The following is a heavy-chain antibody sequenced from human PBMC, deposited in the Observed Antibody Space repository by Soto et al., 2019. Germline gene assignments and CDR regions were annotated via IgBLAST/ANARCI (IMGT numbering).Heavy chain of an antibody. CDR2: IDWDDDK. D-gene: IGHD3-22*01. Sequence: SGPTLVNPTQTLTLTCTFSRFSLSTSGMCVSWIRQPPGKALEWLALIDWDDDKYYSTSLKTRLTISKDTSKNQVVLTMTNMDPVDTATYYCARHHSYYYDSSGPFDYWGQGTLVTVS. J-gene: IGHJ4*02. V-gene: IGHV2-70*01. CDR3: ARHHSYYYDSSGPFDY. CDR1: RFSLSTSGMC.